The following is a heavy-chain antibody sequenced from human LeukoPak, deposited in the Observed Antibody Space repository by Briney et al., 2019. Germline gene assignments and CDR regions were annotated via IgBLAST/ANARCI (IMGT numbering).Heavy chain of an antibody. D-gene: IGHD3-10*01. CDR3: ARAYGSGSLDAFDI. CDR2: IYFSGGT. Sequence: SETLSLTCTVSGDSISSSNCYWGWIRQPPGKGLEWIGSIYFSGGTYYNASLKSRVTISVDTSKNQLSLKLNSVTAADTAVYYCARAYGSGSLDAFDIWGQGTMVTVSS. J-gene: IGHJ3*02. CDR1: GDSISSSNCY. V-gene: IGHV4-39*01.